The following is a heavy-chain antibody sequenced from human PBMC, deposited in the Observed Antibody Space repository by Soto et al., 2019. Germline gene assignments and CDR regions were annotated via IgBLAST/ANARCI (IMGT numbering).Heavy chain of an antibody. CDR2: ISGSGGST. V-gene: IGHV3-23*01. D-gene: IGHD3-22*01. Sequence: PGGSLRLSCAASGFTFSSYAMSWVRQAPGKGLEWVSAISGSGGSTYYADSVKGRFTISRDNSKNTLHLQMNSLRAEDTAVYYCARDHSSGYYYYFDYWGQGTLVTVSS. CDR3: ARDHSSGYYYYFDY. J-gene: IGHJ4*02. CDR1: GFTFSSYA.